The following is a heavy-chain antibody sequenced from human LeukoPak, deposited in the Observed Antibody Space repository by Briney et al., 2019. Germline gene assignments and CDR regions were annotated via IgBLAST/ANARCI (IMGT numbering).Heavy chain of an antibody. D-gene: IGHD5-24*01. V-gene: IGHV4-34*01. J-gene: IGHJ4*02. CDR2: INHSGST. CDR3: ARGLGEMATMGPYFVY. CDR1: GGSFSGYY. Sequence: SGTLSLTCAASGGSFSGYYWSWIRQPPGKGLEWIGEINHSGSTNYNPSLKSRVTISVDPSKNQFSLKLSSVTAAVTAVYYCARGLGEMATMGPYFVYWGQGTLVTVSS.